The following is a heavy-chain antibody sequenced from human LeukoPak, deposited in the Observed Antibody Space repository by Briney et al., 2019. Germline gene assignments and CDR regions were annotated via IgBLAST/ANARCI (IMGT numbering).Heavy chain of an antibody. CDR2: IYSGGST. D-gene: IGHD4-17*01. Sequence: GGSLRLSCAASGFTVSSNYMSWVRQAPGKGLEWVSVIYSGGSTYYADSVKGRFTISRDNSKNTLYLQMNSLRAEDTAVYYCAREYGDSVYYYYYMDVWGKGTTVTVSS. V-gene: IGHV3-53*01. J-gene: IGHJ6*03. CDR1: GFTVSSNY. CDR3: AREYGDSVYYYYYMDV.